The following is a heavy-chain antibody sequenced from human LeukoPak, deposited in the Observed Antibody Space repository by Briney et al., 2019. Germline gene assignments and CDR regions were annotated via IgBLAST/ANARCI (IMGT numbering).Heavy chain of an antibody. CDR2: ISGSGGST. D-gene: IGHD6-19*01. J-gene: IGHJ4*02. Sequence: GGSLRLSCAASGFTFSSYAMSWVHQAPGKGLEWVSAISGSGGSTYYADSVKGRFTISRDNSKNTLYLQMNSLRAEDTAVYYCAKKTYLPSYSSGNYFDYWGQGTLVTVSS. CDR1: GFTFSSYA. V-gene: IGHV3-23*01. CDR3: AKKTYLPSYSSGNYFDY.